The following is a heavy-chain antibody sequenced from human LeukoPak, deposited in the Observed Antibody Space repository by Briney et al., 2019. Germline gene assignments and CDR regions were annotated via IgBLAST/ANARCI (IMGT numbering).Heavy chain of an antibody. Sequence: GGSLRLFCAASGFTFTNYAMHWVRQAPGKGLEYVSAISYNGGSTYYADSVKGRFTISRDNSKNTLYLQMGSLTAEDMGVYYCARRFAAQLAFVDVWGKGTTVTISS. CDR2: ISYNGGST. CDR1: GFTFTNYA. D-gene: IGHD3-3*02. V-gene: IGHV3-64*02. J-gene: IGHJ6*04. CDR3: ARRFAAQLAFVDV.